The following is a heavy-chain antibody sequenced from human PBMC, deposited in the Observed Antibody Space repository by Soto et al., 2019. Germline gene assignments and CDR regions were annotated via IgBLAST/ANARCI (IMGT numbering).Heavy chain of an antibody. D-gene: IGHD3-22*01. J-gene: IGHJ6*02. V-gene: IGHV3-73*01. Sequence: GGSLRLSCAASGFTFSGSAVHWVRQASGKGLEWVGRVRSKANSYATTYAASVKGRFTISRDDSKNTAYLQMNSLKTEDTAVYYCTRQEYYYDSSGYYKDYYYGMDVWGQGTTVTVS. CDR1: GFTFSGSA. CDR3: TRQEYYYDSSGYYKDYYYGMDV. CDR2: VRSKANSYAT.